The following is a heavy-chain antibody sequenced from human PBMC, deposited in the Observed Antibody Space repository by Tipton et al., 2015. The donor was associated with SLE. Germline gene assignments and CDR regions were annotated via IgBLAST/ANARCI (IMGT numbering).Heavy chain of an antibody. D-gene: IGHD1-1*01. CDR1: GGSISSSSYY. J-gene: IGHJ6*02. CDR3: ARHMTDDARGMDI. Sequence: TLSLTCTVSGGSISSSSYYWGWIRQPPGKGLKWIGSIYYSGITYYNPSLKRRVTISVDTSKNKFSLKLSTVTAADTAVYYCARHMTDDARGMDIWGQGTTFTVS. CDR2: IYYSGIT. V-gene: IGHV4-39*07.